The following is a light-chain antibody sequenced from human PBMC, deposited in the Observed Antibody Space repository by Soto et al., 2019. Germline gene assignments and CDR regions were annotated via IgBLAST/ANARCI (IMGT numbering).Light chain of an antibody. CDR1: QGIDSS. CDR3: QHMRT. V-gene: IGKV1-9*01. Sequence: ILLTQSPSSLSASVGDRVTITCRASQGIDSSFAWYQQKPGKAPKLLIYAASSLQSGVPSRLSGSGSGTDFTLTISSLQPEDFGSYYCQHMRTFGQGTKVDIK. J-gene: IGKJ1*01. CDR2: AAS.